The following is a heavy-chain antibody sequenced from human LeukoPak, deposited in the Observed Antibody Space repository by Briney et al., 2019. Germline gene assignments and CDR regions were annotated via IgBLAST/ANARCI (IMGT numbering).Heavy chain of an antibody. Sequence: PGGSLRLSCAASGGTFSSYAISWVRQAPGQGLEWMGGIIPIFGTANYAQKFQGRVTITADESTSTAYMELSSLRSEDTAVYYCARSDRLGYCSSTSCYRRDNWFDPWGQGTLVTVSS. D-gene: IGHD2-2*02. V-gene: IGHV1-69*01. J-gene: IGHJ5*02. CDR2: IIPIFGTA. CDR1: GGTFSSYA. CDR3: ARSDRLGYCSSTSCYRRDNWFDP.